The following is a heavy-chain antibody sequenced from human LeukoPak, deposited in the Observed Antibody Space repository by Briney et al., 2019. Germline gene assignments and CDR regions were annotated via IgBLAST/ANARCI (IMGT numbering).Heavy chain of an antibody. J-gene: IGHJ3*02. V-gene: IGHV3-11*06. CDR2: ISSSSSNT. CDR3: ARAGHVITMIVVLDAFDI. CDR1: GFTFSDYF. Sequence: GGSLRLSCAASGFTFSDYFMTWIRQAPGKGLEWVSYISSSSSNTNYADSVKGRFTISRDNAKNSLSLQMNTLRAEDTAVYYCARAGHVITMIVVLDAFDIWGQGTMVTVSS. D-gene: IGHD3-22*01.